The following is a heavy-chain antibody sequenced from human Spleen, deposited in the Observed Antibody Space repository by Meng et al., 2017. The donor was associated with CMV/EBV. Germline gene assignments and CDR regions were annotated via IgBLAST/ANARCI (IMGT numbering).Heavy chain of an antibody. J-gene: IGHJ4*02. Sequence: GESLKISCAASGFTFSNAWMSWVRQAPGKGLEWVGRIKSKTDGGTTDYAAPVKGRFTISRDDSKNTLYLQMNSLKTEDTAVYYCTTGGIGYDFWSEGGYWGQGTLVTVSS. CDR3: TTGGIGYDFWSEGGY. CDR1: GFTFSNAW. V-gene: IGHV3-15*01. D-gene: IGHD3-3*01. CDR2: IKSKTDGGTT.